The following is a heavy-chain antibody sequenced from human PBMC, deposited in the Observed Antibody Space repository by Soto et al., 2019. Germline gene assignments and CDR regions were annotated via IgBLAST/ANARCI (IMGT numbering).Heavy chain of an antibody. CDR2: IRQDGGAQ. V-gene: IGHV3-7*03. J-gene: IGHJ5*02. D-gene: IGHD3-10*01. CDR1: GFTFTTYW. CDR3: VRGGHGSGSYLGSS. Sequence: VGSLRLSCVASGFTFTTYWMSWVRQAPGKGLQWVANIRQDGGAQYYVDSVKGRFTISRDNAKNSVYLQMDSLRVEDTAVYYCVRGGHGSGSYLGSSWGQGILVTVSS.